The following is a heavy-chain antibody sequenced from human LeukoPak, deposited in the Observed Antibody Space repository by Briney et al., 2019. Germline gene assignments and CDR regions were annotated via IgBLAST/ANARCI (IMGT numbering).Heavy chain of an antibody. V-gene: IGHV4-4*07. CDR2: IYTSGST. J-gene: IGHJ4*02. CDR1: GGSISSYY. CDR3: ARDSGSYYSAY. D-gene: IGHD3-22*01. Sequence: PSETLSLTCTVSGGSISSYYWSWIRQPAGKGLEWIGRIYTSGSTNYNPSLKRRATMSLETSKNQFSLKLTSVTPADTAVYYCARDSGSYYSAYWGQGNLVTASS.